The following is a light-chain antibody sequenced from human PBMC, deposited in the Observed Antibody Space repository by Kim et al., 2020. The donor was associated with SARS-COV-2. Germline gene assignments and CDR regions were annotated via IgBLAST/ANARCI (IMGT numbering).Light chain of an antibody. CDR2: QDT. CDR1: GLRDKY. CDR3: QTRDSGTVV. Sequence: VFPGQSVSIPCSGHGLRDKYVCWYQQRPGQSPVLLIYQDTERPSGVPERFSGSHSGDTVTLAISGAQALDEADYYCQTRDSGTVVFGGGTQLTVL. J-gene: IGLJ2*01. V-gene: IGLV3-1*01.